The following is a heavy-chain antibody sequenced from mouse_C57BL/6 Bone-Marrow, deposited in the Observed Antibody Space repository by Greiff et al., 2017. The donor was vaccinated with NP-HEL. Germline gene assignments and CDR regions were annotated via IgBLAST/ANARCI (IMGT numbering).Heavy chain of an antibody. CDR3: ARPCYYYYGSSPYY. CDR2: VYPGSGST. CDR1: GYTFTSYW. D-gene: IGHD1-1*01. Sequence: QVQLQQSGAELVKPGASVKMSCKASGYTFTSYWITWVKQRPGQGLEWIGDVYPGSGSTNYNEKFKSKATLTVDTSSSTAYMQLSSLTSEDSAVYYCARPCYYYYGSSPYYWGQGTTLTVSS. J-gene: IGHJ2*01. V-gene: IGHV1-55*01.